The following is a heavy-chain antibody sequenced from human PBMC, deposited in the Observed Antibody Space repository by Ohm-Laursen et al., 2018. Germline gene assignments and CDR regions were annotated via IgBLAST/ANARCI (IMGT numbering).Heavy chain of an antibody. CDR1: GYTFNYYD. Sequence: SSVKVSCKASGYTFNYYDINWLRQATGQGPEWMGWVSPSNGNVGYAQKFQGRLTMTRGISTNTAYMELNSLNSEDTAVYYCARNVGDGFDLWGQGTLVTVSS. V-gene: IGHV1-8*01. CDR2: VSPSNGNV. D-gene: IGHD2-21*02. J-gene: IGHJ4*02. CDR3: ARNVGDGFDL.